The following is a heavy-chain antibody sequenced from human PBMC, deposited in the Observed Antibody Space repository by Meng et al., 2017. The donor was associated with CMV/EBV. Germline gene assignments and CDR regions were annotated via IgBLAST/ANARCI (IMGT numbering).Heavy chain of an antibody. CDR1: GFTFSSYA. CDR3: ARIGGYCSSTSCVGMDV. CDR2: ISYDGSNK. V-gene: IGHV3-30-3*01. J-gene: IGHJ6*02. Sequence: GESLKISWAASGFTFSSYAMHWVRQAPGKGLEWVAVISYDGSNKYYADSVKGRFTISRDNSKNTLYLQMNSLRAEDTAVYYCARIGGYCSSTSCVGMDVWGQGTTVTVSS. D-gene: IGHD2-2*01.